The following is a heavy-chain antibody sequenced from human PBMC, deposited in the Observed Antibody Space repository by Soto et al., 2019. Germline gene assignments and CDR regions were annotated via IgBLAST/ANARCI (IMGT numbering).Heavy chain of an antibody. V-gene: IGHV3-11*06. CDR3: ARDLGYGSGGSCYRYYGMGV. CDR1: GFSSSDYY. Sequence: GGSLRLSCAASGFSSSDYYRSWIRQAPGKGLKGVSYISSSSSYTNYADSVKGRFTISRDNAKNSLYLQMNSLRAEDTAVYYCARDLGYGSGGSCYRYYGMGVWGQGTKVTVAS. CDR2: ISSSSSYT. J-gene: IGHJ6*01. D-gene: IGHD2-15*01.